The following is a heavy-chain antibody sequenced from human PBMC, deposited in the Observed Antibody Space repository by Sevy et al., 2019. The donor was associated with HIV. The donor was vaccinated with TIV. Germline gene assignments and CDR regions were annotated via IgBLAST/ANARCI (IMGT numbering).Heavy chain of an antibody. CDR2: ISGGGVSP. D-gene: IGHD1-26*01. CDR3: AKDLLWELTYFQH. CDR1: GFTFTSKA. Sequence: GGSRSPPVPASGFTFTSKAMSGFRQAPGKGRNWVQAISGGGVSPYNADPVKGRFTISRDNSKNTLYLQMNSLRAEDTAVYYCAKDLLWELTYFQHWGQGTLVTVSS. V-gene: IGHV3-23*01. J-gene: IGHJ1*01.